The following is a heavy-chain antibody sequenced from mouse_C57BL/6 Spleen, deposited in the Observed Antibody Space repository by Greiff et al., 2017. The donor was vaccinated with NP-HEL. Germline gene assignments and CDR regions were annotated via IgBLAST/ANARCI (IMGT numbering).Heavy chain of an antibody. J-gene: IGHJ3*01. V-gene: IGHV5-4*01. Sequence: EVQLVESGGGLVKPGGSLKLSCAASGFTFSSYAMPWVRQTPEKRLEWVATISDGGSYTYYPDNVKGRFTISRDTATNNLYLQMSHLKSEDTAMYYCARDDYGGSFFAYWGQGTLVTVSA. D-gene: IGHD1-1*01. CDR2: ISDGGSYT. CDR3: ARDDYGGSFFAY. CDR1: GFTFSSYA.